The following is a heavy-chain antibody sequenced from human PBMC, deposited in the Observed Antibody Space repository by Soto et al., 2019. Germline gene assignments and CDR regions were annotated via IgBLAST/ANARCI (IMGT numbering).Heavy chain of an antibody. V-gene: IGHV1-18*01. CDR1: GYTFTSYG. J-gene: IGHJ4*02. CDR2: ISAYNGNT. CDR3: ARTGIGLHLGELSFRHLIFDY. Sequence: GASVKVSCKASGYTFTSYGISWVRQAPGQGLEWMGWISAYNGNTNYAQKLQGRVTMTTDTSTSTAYMELRSLRSDDTAVYYCARTGIGLHLGELSFRHLIFDYWGQGTLVTVSS. D-gene: IGHD3-16*02.